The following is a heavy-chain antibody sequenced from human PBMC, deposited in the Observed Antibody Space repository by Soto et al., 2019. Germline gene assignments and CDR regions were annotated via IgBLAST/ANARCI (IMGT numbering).Heavy chain of an antibody. CDR2: ISTSGRDT. V-gene: IGHV3-11*05. CDR1: GFNFSDYY. Sequence: PGGSLRLSCAASGFNFSDYYMTWIRQAPGKGLEWISYISTSGRDTEYADSVKGRFLISRDNAKRSLYLQMNSLRAEDTAVYYCAKDLRAAAGDDYWGQGTLVTVSS. CDR3: AKDLRAAAGDDY. J-gene: IGHJ4*02. D-gene: IGHD6-13*01.